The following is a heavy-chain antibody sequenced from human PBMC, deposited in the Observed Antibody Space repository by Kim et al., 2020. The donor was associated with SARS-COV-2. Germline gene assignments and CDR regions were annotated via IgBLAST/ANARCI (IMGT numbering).Heavy chain of an antibody. D-gene: IGHD4-17*01. CDR1: GYSISSGYY. CDR3: ARDKTHYGGNPGY. Sequence: SETLSLTCTVSGYSISSGYYWGWIRQPPGKGLEWIGSIYHSGSTYYNPSLKSRVTISVDTSKNQFSLKLSSVTAADTAVYYCARDKTHYGGNPGYWGQGT. J-gene: IGHJ4*02. V-gene: IGHV4-38-2*02. CDR2: IYHSGST.